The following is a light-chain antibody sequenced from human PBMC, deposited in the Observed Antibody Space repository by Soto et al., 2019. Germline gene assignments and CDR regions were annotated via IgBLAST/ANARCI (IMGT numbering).Light chain of an antibody. Sequence: DIQMTQSPSSVSASVGDRVTITCQASQGISRSLAWYQQKPGKAPKLLIYSASSLQSGVPSRFSGSGFGTDFTLTISNLQPEDFATYYCQQADTFPITFGQGTRLEIK. V-gene: IGKV1D-12*01. CDR2: SAS. CDR1: QGISRS. CDR3: QQADTFPIT. J-gene: IGKJ5*01.